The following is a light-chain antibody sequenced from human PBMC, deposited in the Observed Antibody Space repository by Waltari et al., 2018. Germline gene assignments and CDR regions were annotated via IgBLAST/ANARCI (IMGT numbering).Light chain of an antibody. Sequence: EIVMTQSPATLSVSPGESATLSCSASQSVSSNLAWYQQKPGQAPRLLIYGASTRATGIPARFSGTGSGTEFTLTISSLQSEDFAVYYCQHYSNWPPWTFGQGTKVEVK. CDR1: QSVSSN. J-gene: IGKJ1*01. V-gene: IGKV3-15*01. CDR2: GAS. CDR3: QHYSNWPPWT.